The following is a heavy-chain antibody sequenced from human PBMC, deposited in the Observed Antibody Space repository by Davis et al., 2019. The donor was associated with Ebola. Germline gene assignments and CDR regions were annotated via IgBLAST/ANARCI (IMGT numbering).Heavy chain of an antibody. CDR3: TADVVPAATRGVYYYYYYMDV. Sequence: GESLKISCAASGFTFSSYSMSWVRQAPGKGLEWVGRIKGKTDGGTTDYVAPVRGRFTISRDDSKNTLYLQMNSLKTEDSAVYYCTADVVPAATRGVYYYYYYMDVWGKGTSVTVSS. CDR1: GFTFSSYS. CDR2: IKGKTDGGTT. D-gene: IGHD2-2*01. V-gene: IGHV3-15*01. J-gene: IGHJ6*03.